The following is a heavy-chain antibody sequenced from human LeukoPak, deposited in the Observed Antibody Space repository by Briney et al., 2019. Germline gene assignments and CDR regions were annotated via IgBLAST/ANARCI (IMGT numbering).Heavy chain of an antibody. CDR1: GFTFSSYW. Sequence: SGGSLRLSCAASGFTFSSYWMSWVRQAPGKGREWVANIKQDGSEKYYVDSVKGRFTISRDNAKNSLYLQMNSLRAEDTAVYNCASTYYYGSGSYSVFDYWGQGTLVTVSS. D-gene: IGHD3-10*01. CDR3: ASTYYYGSGSYSVFDY. CDR2: IKQDGSEK. J-gene: IGHJ4*02. V-gene: IGHV3-7*01.